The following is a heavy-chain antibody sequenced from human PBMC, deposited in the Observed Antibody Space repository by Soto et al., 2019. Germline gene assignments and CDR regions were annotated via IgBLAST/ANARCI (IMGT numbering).Heavy chain of an antibody. Sequence: ASVKVSCKASGYTFTSYGISWVRQAPGQGLEWMGWISAYNGNTNYAQKLQGRVTMTTDTSTSTACMELRSLRSDDTAVYYCARVEQLVGDLDYWGQGTLVTVSS. J-gene: IGHJ4*02. CDR1: GYTFTSYG. D-gene: IGHD6-6*01. CDR2: ISAYNGNT. V-gene: IGHV1-18*01. CDR3: ARVEQLVGDLDY.